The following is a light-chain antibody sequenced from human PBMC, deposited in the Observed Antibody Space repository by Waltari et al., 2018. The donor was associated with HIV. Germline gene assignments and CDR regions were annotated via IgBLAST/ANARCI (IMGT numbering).Light chain of an antibody. CDR2: RND. CDR1: SDNVGYQG. J-gene: IGLJ3*02. CDR3: SAWDSSLSAWV. V-gene: IGLV10-54*01. Sequence: QAGLTQPPSVSKGLKQTATLTCAGNSDNVGYQGVAWLQQHQGHPPKLLSYRNDDRPSGVSERFSTSRSGNTAFLTITELQPEDETDYFCSAWDSSLSAWVFGGGTRLTVL.